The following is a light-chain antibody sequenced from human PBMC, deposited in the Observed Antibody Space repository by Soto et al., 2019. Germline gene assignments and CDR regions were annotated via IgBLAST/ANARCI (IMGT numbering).Light chain of an antibody. CDR3: QQYSTYWT. V-gene: IGKV1-5*01. Sequence: DIKMPQSLSTLSALVGASVTITCGASRGLSSWLAWYQQKPGKAPKLLIYDASSLEIGVPSRLSGSGSGTEFTLTSSSLQADDFASYFCQQYSTYWTFGQGTKVEI. CDR2: DAS. CDR1: RGLSSW. J-gene: IGKJ1*01.